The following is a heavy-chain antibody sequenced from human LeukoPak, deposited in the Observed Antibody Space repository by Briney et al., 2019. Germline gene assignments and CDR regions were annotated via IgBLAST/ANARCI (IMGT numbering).Heavy chain of an antibody. J-gene: IGHJ4*02. CDR2: ISAYNGNT. Sequence: ASVKVSCKASGYTFTSYGISWVRQAPGQGLEWMGWISAYNGNTNYAQKLQGRVTMTTDTSTSTAYMEPRSLRSDDTAVYYCARDKSRVAAAGYRFDYWGQGTLVTVSS. CDR1: GYTFTSYG. V-gene: IGHV1-18*01. D-gene: IGHD6-13*01. CDR3: ARDKSRVAAAGYRFDY.